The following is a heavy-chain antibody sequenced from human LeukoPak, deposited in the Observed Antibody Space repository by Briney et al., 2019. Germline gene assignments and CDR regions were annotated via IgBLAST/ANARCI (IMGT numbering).Heavy chain of an antibody. Sequence: PGGSLRLSCVASDFTFTTYWMSWVRQAPGKGMEWVANINQYGSEQYYAASVKGRFTISRDNAKNSLYLQMNSLRAEDTAVYYCSRSLDCLGQGALVTVSS. J-gene: IGHJ4*02. CDR3: SRSLDC. CDR2: INQYGSEQ. CDR1: DFTFTTYW. V-gene: IGHV3-7*01.